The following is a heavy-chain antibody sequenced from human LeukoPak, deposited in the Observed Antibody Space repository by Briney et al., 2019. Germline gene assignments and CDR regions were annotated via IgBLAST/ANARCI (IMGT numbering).Heavy chain of an antibody. CDR2: IIPIFGTA. J-gene: IGHJ3*02. CDR3: ARGSPVEMATADAFDI. V-gene: IGHV1-69*05. CDR1: GGTFSSYA. D-gene: IGHD5-24*01. Sequence: TSLKVSCKASGGTFSSYAISWVRQAPAQGLEWMGGIIPIFGTANYAQKFQGRVTITTDESTSTAYMELSSLRSEDTVVYYCARGSPVEMATADAFDIWGQGTMVTVSS.